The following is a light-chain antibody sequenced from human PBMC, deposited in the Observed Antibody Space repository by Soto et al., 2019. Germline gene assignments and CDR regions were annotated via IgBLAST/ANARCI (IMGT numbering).Light chain of an antibody. J-gene: IGLJ1*01. CDR1: SSDVGNYNY. CDR3: SSYTSSDTYV. CDR2: DVS. Sequence: QSVLIQPASVSGSPGQSITISCTGTSSDVGNYNYVSWHQHHPGKAPKLMINDVSNRPSGVSSRFSGSKSGNTASLTISGLQAEDEADYYCSSYTSSDTYVFGTVTKVTVL. V-gene: IGLV2-14*03.